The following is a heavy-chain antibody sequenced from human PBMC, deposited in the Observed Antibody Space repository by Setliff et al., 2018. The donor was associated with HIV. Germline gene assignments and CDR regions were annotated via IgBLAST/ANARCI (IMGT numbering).Heavy chain of an antibody. CDR3: ARGPQYNFWGGYLGL. D-gene: IGHD3-3*01. V-gene: IGHV3-48*04. J-gene: IGHJ4*02. CDR2: ISGSSSPI. Sequence: LRLSCAASGFTFSTYSMTWVRQAPGKGLEWVSYISGSSSPIYYADSVRGRFTISRDNAKNTVYLQLTSLRAEDTAVYYCARGPQYNFWGGYLGLWGQGTLVTVSS. CDR1: GFTFSTYS.